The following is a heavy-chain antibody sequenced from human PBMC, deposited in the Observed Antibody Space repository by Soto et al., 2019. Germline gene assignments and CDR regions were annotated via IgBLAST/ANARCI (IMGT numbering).Heavy chain of an antibody. V-gene: IGHV3-21*01. CDR1: GVTFSSYS. Sequence: PGGSLRLSCAASGVTFSSYSMNWVRQAPGKGLEWVSSISSSSSYIYYADSVKGRFTISRDNAKNSLYLQMNSLRAEDTAVYYCARDNYYDSSGYYLIGNAFDIWGQGTMVTVSS. CDR3: ARDNYYDSSGYYLIGNAFDI. D-gene: IGHD3-22*01. CDR2: ISSSSSYI. J-gene: IGHJ3*02.